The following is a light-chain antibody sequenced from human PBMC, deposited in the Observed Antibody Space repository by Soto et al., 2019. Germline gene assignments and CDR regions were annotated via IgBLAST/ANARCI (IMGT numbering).Light chain of an antibody. Sequence: EIVMTQSSATLSVSPGERATLSCRASQTVASNLAWYQQKPGQAPRLLIHGASTRATGVSARFSGSGSGTEFTLTISSLQSEDFAVYYCQQYHNWPPQYTFGQGTKLQIK. CDR2: GAS. J-gene: IGKJ2*01. V-gene: IGKV3-15*01. CDR1: QTVASN. CDR3: QQYHNWPPQYT.